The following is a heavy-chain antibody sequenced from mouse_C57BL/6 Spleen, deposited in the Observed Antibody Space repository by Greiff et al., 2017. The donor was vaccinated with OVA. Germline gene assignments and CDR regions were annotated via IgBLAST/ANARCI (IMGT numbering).Heavy chain of an antibody. J-gene: IGHJ4*01. Sequence: QVQLQQSGAELVRPGTSVKLSCKASGYTFTSYWMHWVKQRPGQGLEWIGVIDPSDSYTNYNQKFKGKATLTVDTSSSTAYMQLSSLTSEDSAVYYCARRAGTGAMDYWGQGTSVTVSS. CDR1: GYTFTSYW. CDR3: ARRAGTGAMDY. CDR2: IDPSDSYT. D-gene: IGHD3-3*01. V-gene: IGHV1-59*01.